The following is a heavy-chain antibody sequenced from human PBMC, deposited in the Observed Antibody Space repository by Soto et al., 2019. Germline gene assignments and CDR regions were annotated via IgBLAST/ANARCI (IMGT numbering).Heavy chain of an antibody. J-gene: IGHJ5*02. CDR3: AGHSIAPGLCWFDP. V-gene: IGHV4-39*01. Sequence: QLQLQESGPGLVKPSETLSLTCTVSGGSISSSSYYWGWIRQPPGKGLEWIGSMYYSGKTYYNPSLKSRVTISVDTSKNQFSLKLTSVTATDTAVYYCAGHSIAPGLCWFDPWGQGTLVTVSS. D-gene: IGHD3-16*01. CDR2: MYYSGKT. CDR1: GGSISSSSYY.